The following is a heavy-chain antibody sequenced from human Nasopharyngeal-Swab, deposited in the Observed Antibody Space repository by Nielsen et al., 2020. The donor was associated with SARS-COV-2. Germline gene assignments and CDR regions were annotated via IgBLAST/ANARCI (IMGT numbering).Heavy chain of an antibody. V-gene: IGHV3-9*01. CDR2: ISWNSGSI. D-gene: IGHD6-19*01. J-gene: IGHJ4*02. CDR3: AKDHRSGYSNGWYYFDY. Sequence: PGKGLEWVSGISWNSGSIGYADSVKGRFTISRDNAKNSLYLQMNSLRAEDTALYYCAKDHRSGYSNGWYYFDYWGQGTLVTVSS.